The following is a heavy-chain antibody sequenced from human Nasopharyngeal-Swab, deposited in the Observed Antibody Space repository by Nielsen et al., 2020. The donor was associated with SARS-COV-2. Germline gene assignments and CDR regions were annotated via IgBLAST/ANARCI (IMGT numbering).Heavy chain of an antibody. CDR2: INHSGST. Sequence: SETLSLTCVVYGGSFSGYYWSRIRQPPGNGLEWIGEINHSGSTNYNLSLKSRVTISVDTSKNQFSLKLSSVTAADTAVYYCARSRPRSSLYYYYYYGMDVWGQGTTVTVSS. J-gene: IGHJ6*02. V-gene: IGHV4-34*01. CDR1: GGSFSGYY. CDR3: ARSRPRSSLYYYYYYGMDV. D-gene: IGHD6-6*01.